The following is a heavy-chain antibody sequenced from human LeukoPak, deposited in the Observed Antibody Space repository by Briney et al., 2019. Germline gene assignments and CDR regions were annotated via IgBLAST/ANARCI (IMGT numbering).Heavy chain of an antibody. Sequence: KSSETLSLTCTVSGGSISSGGYYWSWIRQHPGKGLEWIGYIYYSGSTYYNPSLKSRVTISVDTSKNQFSLKLSSVTAADTAVYYCAREAPPYSSPAGVDYWGQGTLVTVSS. V-gene: IGHV4-31*03. CDR2: IYYSGST. CDR1: GGSISSGGYY. D-gene: IGHD6-19*01. J-gene: IGHJ4*02. CDR3: AREAPPYSSPAGVDY.